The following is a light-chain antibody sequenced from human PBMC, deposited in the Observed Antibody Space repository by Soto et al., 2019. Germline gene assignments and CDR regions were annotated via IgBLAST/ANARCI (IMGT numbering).Light chain of an antibody. CDR1: QSISSN. V-gene: IGKV3-15*01. J-gene: IGKJ4*01. CDR3: QQYNNWPPVT. CDR2: GAS. Sequence: IVMTQSPATLSVSPGERATLSCKASQSISSNVAWYQQKPGQAPRLLIYGASTRATGIPARFSGSGSGTDFTLTISSLQSEDFAVYFCQQYNNWPPVTFGGETKVEIK.